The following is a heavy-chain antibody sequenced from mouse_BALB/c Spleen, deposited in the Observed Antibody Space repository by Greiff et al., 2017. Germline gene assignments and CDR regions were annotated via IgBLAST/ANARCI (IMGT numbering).Heavy chain of an antibody. CDR1: GFTFSSYG. CDR3: ARLDGYPYYYAMDY. V-gene: IGHV5-6*02. CDR2: ISSGGSYT. J-gene: IGHJ4*01. D-gene: IGHD2-3*01. Sequence: DVMLVESGGDLVKPGGSLKLSCAASGFTFSSYGMSWVRQTPDKRLEWVATISSGGSYTYYPDSVKGRFTISRDNAKNTLYLQMSSLKSEDTAMYYCARLDGYPYYYAMDYWGQGTSVTVSS.